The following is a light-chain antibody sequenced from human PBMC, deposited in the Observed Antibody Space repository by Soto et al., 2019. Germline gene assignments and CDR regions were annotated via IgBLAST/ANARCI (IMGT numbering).Light chain of an antibody. CDR3: QQYNNWPPST. CDR1: QSVSSSY. Sequence: EIVLTQSPGTLSLSPGERATLSCRAIQSVSSSYLAWYQQKPGQAPRLLIYGASSRATGIPDRFSGSGSGTEFTLTISSLQSEDFAVYYCQQYNNWPPSTFGQGTRLEIK. J-gene: IGKJ5*01. CDR2: GAS. V-gene: IGKV3-20*01.